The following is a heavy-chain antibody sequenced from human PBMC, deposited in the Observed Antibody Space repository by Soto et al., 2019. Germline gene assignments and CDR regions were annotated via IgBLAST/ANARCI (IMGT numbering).Heavy chain of an antibody. D-gene: IGHD6-19*01. CDR3: ATHSGIAVANNYYYGMDV. Sequence: GGSQRLSCAASGFTFSSYAMSWVRQAPGKGLEWVSAISGSGGSTYYADSVKGRFTISRDNSKNTLYLQMNSLRAEDTAVYYCATHSGIAVANNYYYGMDVWGQGTTVTVSS. CDR1: GFTFSSYA. CDR2: ISGSGGST. J-gene: IGHJ6*02. V-gene: IGHV3-23*01.